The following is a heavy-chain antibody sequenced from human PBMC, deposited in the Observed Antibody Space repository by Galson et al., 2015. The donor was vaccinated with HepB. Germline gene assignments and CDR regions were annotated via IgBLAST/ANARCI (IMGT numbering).Heavy chain of an antibody. Sequence: SLRLSCAASGFTFSSYSMNWVRQAPGKGLEWVSSISSSSSYIYYADSVKGRFTISRDNAKNSLYLQMNSLRAEDTAVYYCARSLYYYDSSGYYYVAYYYGMDVWGQGTTVTVSS. D-gene: IGHD3-22*01. J-gene: IGHJ6*02. CDR1: GFTFSSYS. CDR3: ARSLYYYDSSGYYYVAYYYGMDV. CDR2: ISSSSSYI. V-gene: IGHV3-21*01.